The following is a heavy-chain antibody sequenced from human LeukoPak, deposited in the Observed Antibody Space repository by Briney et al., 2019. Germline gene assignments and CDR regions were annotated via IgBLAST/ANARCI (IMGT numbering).Heavy chain of an antibody. CDR1: GYTFTSYG. CDR2: ISAYNGNT. CDR3: ARVGESWFGELTFDY. Sequence: ASVKVSCKASGYTFTSYGISWVRRAPGQGLEWMGWISAYNGNTNYAQKLQGRVTMTTDTSTSTAYMELRSLRSDDTAVYYCARVGESWFGELTFDYWGQGTLVTVSS. V-gene: IGHV1-18*04. D-gene: IGHD3-10*01. J-gene: IGHJ4*02.